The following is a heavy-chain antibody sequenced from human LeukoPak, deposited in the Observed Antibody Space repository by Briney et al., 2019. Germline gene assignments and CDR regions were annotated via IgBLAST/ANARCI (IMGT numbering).Heavy chain of an antibody. Sequence: SETLSLTCAVYGGSFSSYYWSWIRQPPGKGGEGIGEVTHSGSTNYNPSLESRVTISVDTSKHQFSLKLSSVTAAATAVYYCARGYYLSEWGQGTMVTVSS. D-gene: IGHD3-10*01. V-gene: IGHV4-34*01. CDR2: VTHSGST. CDR3: ARGYYLSE. J-gene: IGHJ3*01. CDR1: GGSFSSYY.